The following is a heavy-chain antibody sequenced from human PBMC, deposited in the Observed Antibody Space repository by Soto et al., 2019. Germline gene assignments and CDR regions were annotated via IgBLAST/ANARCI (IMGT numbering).Heavy chain of an antibody. J-gene: IGHJ4*02. V-gene: IGHV3-48*02. CDR2: ISSSSSTI. D-gene: IGHD3-9*01. Sequence: EVHLVESGGGLVQPGGSLRLSCAASGFTFTSYSMNWVRQAPGKGLEWVSHISSSSSTIYYADSVKGRFTISRDNAKNSLYLQMNSLRDEDTAVYHGARGGILTGRNFDSWGQGTLVTVSS. CDR3: ARGGILTGRNFDS. CDR1: GFTFTSYS.